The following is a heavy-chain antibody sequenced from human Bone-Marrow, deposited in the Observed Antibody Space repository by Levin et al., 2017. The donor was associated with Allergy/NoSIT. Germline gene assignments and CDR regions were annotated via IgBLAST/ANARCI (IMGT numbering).Heavy chain of an antibody. CDR1: GGSISSGGYY. CDR3: ARARLGTSYYDTSGHAFDI. D-gene: IGHD3-22*01. J-gene: IGHJ3*02. V-gene: IGHV4-31*03. CDR2: IYYSGRI. Sequence: SETLSLTCTVFGGSISSGGYYWSWIRQHPGKGLEWIGDIYYSGRIYHNPSLKSRVTISVDTSKNQFSLKLNSVTAADTAVFYCARARLGTSYYDTSGHAFDIWGQGTLVTVSS.